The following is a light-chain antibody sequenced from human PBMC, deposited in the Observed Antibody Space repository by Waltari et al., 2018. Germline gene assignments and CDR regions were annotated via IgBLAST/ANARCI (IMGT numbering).Light chain of an antibody. CDR3: LLHFGGDQLV. Sequence: QTVVTQDPSLTVSPGWTVTLTCASTTRPVASAYYPPWFQQMPGQAPRALIFSSTNKYSWTTARFSGSLLGGKAALTLSSVQPEDEADYYCLLHFGGDQLVFGGGTRLTVL. V-gene: IGLV7-43*01. CDR2: SST. CDR1: TRPVASAYY. J-gene: IGLJ3*02.